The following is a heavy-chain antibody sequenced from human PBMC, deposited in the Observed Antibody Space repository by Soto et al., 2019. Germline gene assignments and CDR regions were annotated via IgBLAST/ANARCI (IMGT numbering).Heavy chain of an antibody. CDR2: IYYSGST. Sequence: QLQLQESGPGLVKPSETLSLTCTVSGGSISSSSYYWGWIRQPPGKGLEWIGSIYYSGSTYYNPSLKSRVTISVDTSKNQFSLKLSSVTAADTAVYYCARLGDTYYYDSSGYYWDYWGQGTLVTVSS. CDR3: ARLGDTYYYDSSGYYWDY. J-gene: IGHJ4*02. V-gene: IGHV4-39*01. CDR1: GGSISSSSYY. D-gene: IGHD3-22*01.